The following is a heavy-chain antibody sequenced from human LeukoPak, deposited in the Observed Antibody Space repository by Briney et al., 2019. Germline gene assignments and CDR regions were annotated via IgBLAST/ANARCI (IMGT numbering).Heavy chain of an antibody. CDR1: GFTFSSYG. CDR3: ARGGYSSGWYPGW. Sequence: GGSLRLSCAASGFTFSSYGMHWVRQAPGKGLEWVAVISYDGSNKYYADSVKGRFTISRDNSKNTLYLQMNSLRAEDTAVYYCARGGYSSGWYPGWWGQGTLVTVSS. CDR2: ISYDGSNK. D-gene: IGHD6-19*01. J-gene: IGHJ4*02. V-gene: IGHV3-30*03.